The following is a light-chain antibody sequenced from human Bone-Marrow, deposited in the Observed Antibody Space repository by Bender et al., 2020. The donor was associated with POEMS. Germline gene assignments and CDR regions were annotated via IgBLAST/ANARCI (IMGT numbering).Light chain of an antibody. CDR2: DVN. Sequence: QSALTQPASVSGSPGQSITISCTGTSSDVGAYNFVSWYQQHPGKAPKLMIYDVNNRPSGVSNRFSGSKSGSTASLTISGLQAEDEGLYYCSSYSSGSAFYVFGTGTKVTVL. CDR1: SSDVGAYNF. V-gene: IGLV2-14*03. CDR3: SSYSSGSAFYV. J-gene: IGLJ1*01.